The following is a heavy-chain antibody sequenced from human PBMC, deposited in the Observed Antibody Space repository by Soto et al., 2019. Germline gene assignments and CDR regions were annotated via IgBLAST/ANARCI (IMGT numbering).Heavy chain of an antibody. D-gene: IGHD2-2*01. Sequence: PGGSLRLSCAASGFTVSSNYMSWVRQAPGKGLEWVSVIYSGGSTYSADSVKGRFTISRDNSKNTLYLQMNSLRAEDTAVYYCAKGSRSSRPYYFDYWGQGTPVTVSS. CDR1: GFTVSSNY. V-gene: IGHV3-53*01. J-gene: IGHJ4*02. CDR3: AKGSRSSRPYYFDY. CDR2: IYSGGST.